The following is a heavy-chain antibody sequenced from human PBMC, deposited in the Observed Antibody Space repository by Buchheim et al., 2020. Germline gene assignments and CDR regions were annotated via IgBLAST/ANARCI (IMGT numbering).Heavy chain of an antibody. CDR2: IWYDGSNK. CDR1: LFTFIIFF. Sequence: VQLFYSWGGLFHPFISLILSFSSSLFTFIIFFIHFFRQAPGKGLEWVAVIWYDGSNKYYADSVKGRFTISRDNSKNTLYLQMNRMRAEDTAVYYCARDEKIKIFGVNMGEKKRVKLEKWGKGTL. CDR3: ARDEKIKIFGVNMGEKKRVKLEK. V-gene: IGHV3-33*01. D-gene: IGHD3-3*01. J-gene: IGHJ4*02.